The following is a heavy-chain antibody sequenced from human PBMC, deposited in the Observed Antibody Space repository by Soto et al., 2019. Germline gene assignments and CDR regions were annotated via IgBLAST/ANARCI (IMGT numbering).Heavy chain of an antibody. CDR3: ARAYRENYFYAMDV. Sequence: QVQLVQSGAEVKMPGSSVRVSCKASGGSFSNYAISWVRQAPGQGLEWMGGIIPMFGIGNYAEKFLGRVTITADESTSTSHMELSSLRSEDTAVYFCARAYRENYFYAMDVWGQGTPVTVSS. CDR2: IIPMFGIG. D-gene: IGHD1-26*01. J-gene: IGHJ6*02. V-gene: IGHV1-69*01. CDR1: GGSFSNYA.